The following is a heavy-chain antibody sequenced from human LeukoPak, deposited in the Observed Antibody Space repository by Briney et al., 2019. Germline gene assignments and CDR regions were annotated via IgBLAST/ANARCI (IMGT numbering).Heavy chain of an antibody. V-gene: IGHV4-59*01. D-gene: IGHD6-19*01. Sequence: SETLSLTCTGTSGSISTYYWSWIRQPPGKGLEWIGYINYSGSTDYNPSLKSRVTISVDTSKNQFSLKLTSVTAADTAVYYCARDGAVAGGGRWFDPWGQGTLVTVSS. CDR2: INYSGST. CDR3: ARDGAVAGGGRWFDP. CDR1: SGSISTYY. J-gene: IGHJ5*02.